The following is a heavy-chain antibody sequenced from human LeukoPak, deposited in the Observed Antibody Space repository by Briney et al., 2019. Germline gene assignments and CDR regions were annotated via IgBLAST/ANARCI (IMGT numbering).Heavy chain of an antibody. CDR3: AKDDYGSGSYLDY. J-gene: IGHJ4*02. V-gene: IGHV3-23*01. D-gene: IGHD3-10*01. Sequence: GGSLRLSCAASGFTFSSYAMSWVRQAPGKGLGWVSAISGSGGSTYYADSVKGRFTISRDNSKNTLYLQMNSLRAEDTAVYYCAKDDYGSGSYLDYWGQGTLVTVSS. CDR2: ISGSGGST. CDR1: GFTFSSYA.